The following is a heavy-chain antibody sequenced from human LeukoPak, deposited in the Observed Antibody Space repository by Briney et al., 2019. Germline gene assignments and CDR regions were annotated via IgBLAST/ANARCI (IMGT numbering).Heavy chain of an antibody. D-gene: IGHD3-3*01. Sequence: GGSLRLSCAASGFTFSSYAMHWVRQAPGKGLEYVSAISSNGGSTYYANSVKGRFTISRDNSKNTLYLQMGSLRAEDMAVYYCARGLELEWFNWFDPWGQGTLVTVSS. CDR2: ISSNGGST. CDR1: GFTFSSYA. CDR3: ARGLELEWFNWFDP. V-gene: IGHV3-64*01. J-gene: IGHJ5*02.